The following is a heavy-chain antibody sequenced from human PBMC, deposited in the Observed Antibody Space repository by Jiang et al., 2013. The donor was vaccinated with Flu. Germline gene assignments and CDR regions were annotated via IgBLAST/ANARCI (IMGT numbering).Heavy chain of an antibody. CDR1: GGSFSGYY. CDR3: ARGRGYSYGYYY. V-gene: IGHV4-34*01. CDR2: INHSGST. Sequence: LLKPSETLSLTCAVYGGSFSGYYWSWIRQPPGKGLEWIGEINHSGSTNYNPSLKSRVTISVDTSKNQFSLKLSSVTAADTAVYYCARGRGYSYGYYYWGQGTLVTVSS. J-gene: IGHJ4*02. D-gene: IGHD5-18*01.